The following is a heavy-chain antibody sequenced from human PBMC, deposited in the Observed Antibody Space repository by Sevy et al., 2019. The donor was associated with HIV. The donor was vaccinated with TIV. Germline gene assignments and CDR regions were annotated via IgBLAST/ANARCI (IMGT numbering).Heavy chain of an antibody. CDR2: IRTKAESYTT. V-gene: IGHV3-72*01. Sequence: GGSLRLSCAASGFTFSDHYMDWVRQAPGKGLEWVGRIRTKAESYTTEYAASVKGRFTISRDDSHNSLLLQMNSLRTEDTAVYYCTRGRLSSTTTPNFVYWGQGTLVTVSS. D-gene: IGHD1-1*01. CDR1: GFTFSDHY. CDR3: TRGRLSSTTTPNFVY. J-gene: IGHJ4*02.